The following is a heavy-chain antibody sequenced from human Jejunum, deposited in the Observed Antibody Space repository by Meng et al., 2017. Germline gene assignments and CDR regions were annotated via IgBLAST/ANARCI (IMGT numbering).Heavy chain of an antibody. V-gene: IGHV3-74*01. CDR1: GFTFSSNW. J-gene: IGHJ4*02. CDR3: AKDWGGAGALDK. Sequence: GESLKISCAASGFTFSSNWMHWVRQAPGKGLVWVSRINNDGSYTNYADSVKGRFTISRDNAKNTLYLQMNSLRAEDTAVYYCAKDWGGAGALDKWGQGTLVTVSS. D-gene: IGHD1-26*01. CDR2: INNDGSYT.